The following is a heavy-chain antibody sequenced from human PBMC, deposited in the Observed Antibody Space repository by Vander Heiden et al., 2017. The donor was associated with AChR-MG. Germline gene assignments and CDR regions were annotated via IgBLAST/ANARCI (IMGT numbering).Heavy chain of an antibody. CDR2: IYWDDDK. CDR1: GFSLSTRGVG. CDR3: AHRLGRFDP. Sequence: QITLKESGPTLVIPTQTLTLTCTFPGFSLSTRGVGVSWIRQPPGKAREGLALIYWDDDKRYSPSLKSRLTITKDTSKNQVVITMTNMDPVDTATYYCAHRLGRFDPWGQGTLVTVSS. V-gene: IGHV2-5*02. J-gene: IGHJ5*02.